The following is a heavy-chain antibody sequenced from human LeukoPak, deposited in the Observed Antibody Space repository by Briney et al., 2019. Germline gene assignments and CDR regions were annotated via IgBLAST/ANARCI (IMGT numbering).Heavy chain of an antibody. CDR3: AKERDYGPADY. CDR2: LSGSGSST. Sequence: GGSLRLSCVASGFIFNKHAMSWVRQAPGKGLEWVSGLSGSGSSTDYADSVKGRFTVSRDNSRNTLFLQMNSPRAEDTAIYYCAKERDYGPADYWGQGTLVTVSS. D-gene: IGHD4/OR15-4a*01. J-gene: IGHJ4*02. CDR1: GFIFNKHA. V-gene: IGHV3-23*01.